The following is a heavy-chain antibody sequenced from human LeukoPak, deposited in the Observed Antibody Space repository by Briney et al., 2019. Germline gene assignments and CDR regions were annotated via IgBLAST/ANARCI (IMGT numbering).Heavy chain of an antibody. CDR2: IIPILGTA. V-gene: IGHV1-69*10. Sequence: SVKVSCKASGGTFSSYAISWVRQAPGQGLEWMGGIIPILGTANYAQKFQGRVTITADKSTSTAYMELSSLRSEDTAVYYCAGKYCSGGSCSNWGPFFDYWGQGTLVTVSS. CDR1: GGTFSSYA. CDR3: AGKYCSGGSCSNWGPFFDY. J-gene: IGHJ4*02. D-gene: IGHD2-15*01.